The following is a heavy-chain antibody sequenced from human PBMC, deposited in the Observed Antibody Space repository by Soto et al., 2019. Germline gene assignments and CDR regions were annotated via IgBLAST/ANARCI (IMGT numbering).Heavy chain of an antibody. CDR2: ISVYNGNT. Sequence: QVQLVQSGAEVKKPGASVKVSCKASGYTFTSYGITWVRQAPGQGLEWMGWISVYNGNTNSAQKLQGRVTMTTDTSTSTAYMELWRLTSDDTAVYYCARGYSYGSFWYFDLWGRGTLVTVSS. V-gene: IGHV1-18*04. J-gene: IGHJ2*01. CDR1: GYTFTSYG. CDR3: ARGYSYGSFWYFDL. D-gene: IGHD5-18*01.